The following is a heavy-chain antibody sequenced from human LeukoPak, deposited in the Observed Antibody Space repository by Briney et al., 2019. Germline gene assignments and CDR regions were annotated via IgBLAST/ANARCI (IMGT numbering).Heavy chain of an antibody. J-gene: IGHJ4*02. D-gene: IGHD6-13*01. CDR3: AKDLFYVKRDAADTDF. CDR1: GFTFSSYT. Sequence: GGSLRLSCAASGFTFSSYTMYWVRQAPGKGLEWVSAISASGTSTYYAVSVKGRFTISRDNSKNTLYLQMNSLRAEDTAVYYCAKDLFYVKRDAADTDFWGQGTLVTISS. V-gene: IGHV3-23*01. CDR2: ISASGTST.